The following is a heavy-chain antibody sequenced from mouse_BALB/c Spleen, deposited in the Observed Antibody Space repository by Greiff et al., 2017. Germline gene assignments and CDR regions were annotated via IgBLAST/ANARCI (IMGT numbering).Heavy chain of an antibody. J-gene: IGHJ1*01. CDR1: GFNIKDTY. CDR3: ARDYYGSSYDWYFDV. Sequence: VQLQQSGAELVKPGASVKLSCTASGFNIKDTYMHWVKQRPEQGLEWIGRIDPANGNTKSDPNFQGKATITADTSSNTAYLQLSSLTSEDTAVYYCARDYYGSSYDWYFDVWGAGTTVTVAS. V-gene: IGHV14-3*02. CDR2: IDPANGNT. D-gene: IGHD1-1*01.